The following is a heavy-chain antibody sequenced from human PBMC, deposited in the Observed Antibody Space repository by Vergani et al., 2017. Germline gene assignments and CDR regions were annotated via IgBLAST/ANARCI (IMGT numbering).Heavy chain of an antibody. D-gene: IGHD6-6*01. Sequence: QVQLVQSGAEVKKPGASVKVSCKASGYTFTGYYMHWVRQAPGQGLEWMGWINPNSGGTNYAQKFQGWVTMTRDTSISTAYMELSRLRSDDTAVYYCARSAAIAARLCDFDYWGQGTLVTVSS. CDR1: GYTFTGYY. V-gene: IGHV1-2*04. CDR2: INPNSGGT. J-gene: IGHJ4*02. CDR3: ARSAAIAARLCDFDY.